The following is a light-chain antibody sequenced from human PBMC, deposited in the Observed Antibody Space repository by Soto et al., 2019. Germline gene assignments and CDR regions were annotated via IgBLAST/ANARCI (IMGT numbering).Light chain of an antibody. CDR3: QQYDNLLLT. CDR1: QDIRHY. CDR2: DAS. Sequence: DIPMTQSPSSLSASVGDRVIITCQASQDIRHYLNWYQQKPGKAPQLLIYDASNLETGVPSRFSGRGSGTDFTFTISSLQPEDTATYYCQQYDNLLLTFGGGTKVEIK. V-gene: IGKV1-33*01. J-gene: IGKJ4*01.